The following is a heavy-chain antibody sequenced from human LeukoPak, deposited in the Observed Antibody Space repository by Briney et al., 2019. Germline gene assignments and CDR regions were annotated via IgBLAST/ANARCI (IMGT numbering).Heavy chain of an antibody. D-gene: IGHD2-2*01. Sequence: ASVKVSGKASGYTFTGYYMHWVRQAPGQGPEWMGWINPNSGGTNYAQTFQGRVTMTRDTSISTAYMELSRLRSDDTAVYYCARDSLSDIVVVPAAMVSSMDVWGKGTTVTVSS. V-gene: IGHV1-2*02. CDR1: GYTFTGYY. CDR2: INPNSGGT. CDR3: ARDSLSDIVVVPAAMVSSMDV. J-gene: IGHJ6*03.